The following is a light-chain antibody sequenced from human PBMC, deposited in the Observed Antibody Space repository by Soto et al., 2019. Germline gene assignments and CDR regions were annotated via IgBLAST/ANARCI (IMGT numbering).Light chain of an antibody. Sequence: EIVLTQSPGTLSLSPGERATLACRASQSVSSSYLAWYQQKPGQAHRLLIYGASSRATGIPDSFSCSGSGPHFPLTIRRLEPEAFAVYYCQQYGSSPPWAFGQGTTVEI. CDR3: QQYGSSPPWA. CDR2: GAS. CDR1: QSVSSSY. J-gene: IGKJ1*01. V-gene: IGKV3-20*01.